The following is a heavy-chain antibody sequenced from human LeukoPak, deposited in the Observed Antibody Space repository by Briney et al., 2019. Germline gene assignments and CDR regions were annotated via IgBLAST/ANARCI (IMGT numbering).Heavy chain of an antibody. CDR2: INHSGST. CDR1: GESFSGYY. Sequence: PSETLSLTCAVYGESFSGYYWSWIRQPPGKGLEWIGEINHSGSTNYNPSLKSRVTISVDTSKNQFSLKLSSVTAADTAVYYCARGYISSSWYVYWGQGTLVTVSS. J-gene: IGHJ4*02. D-gene: IGHD6-13*01. V-gene: IGHV4-34*01. CDR3: ARGYISSSWYVY.